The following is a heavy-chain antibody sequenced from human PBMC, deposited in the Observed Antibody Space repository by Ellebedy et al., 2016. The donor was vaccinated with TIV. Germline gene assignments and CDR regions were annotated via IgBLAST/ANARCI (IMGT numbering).Heavy chain of an antibody. CDR3: ATQMSTLHS. CDR1: GFTFSGYA. D-gene: IGHD5-24*01. J-gene: IGHJ5*02. Sequence: GESLKISXTTSGFTFSGYAMSWVRQAPGKGLEWLSYIGSSSSTLYYADSVKGRFTISRDNAKNSLFLQMNSLRAEDAAVYYCATQMSTLHSWGQGTLVTVSS. V-gene: IGHV3-48*04. CDR2: IGSSSSTL.